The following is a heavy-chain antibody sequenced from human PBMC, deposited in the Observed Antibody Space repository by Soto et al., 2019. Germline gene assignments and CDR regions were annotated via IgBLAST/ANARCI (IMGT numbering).Heavy chain of an antibody. V-gene: IGHV4-31*03. J-gene: IGHJ3*01. CDR3: ARPFGANDAFGF. CDR1: GGSISSGGYY. CDR2: IYYSGST. Sequence: PSETLSLTCTVSGGSISSGGYYCSWIRQHPGKGLEWIGYIYYSGSTYYNPSLKSRVTISVDTSKNQLSLKLSSVTAADTAVSYCARPFGANDAFGFWGQVTRVIVSS. D-gene: IGHD1-26*01.